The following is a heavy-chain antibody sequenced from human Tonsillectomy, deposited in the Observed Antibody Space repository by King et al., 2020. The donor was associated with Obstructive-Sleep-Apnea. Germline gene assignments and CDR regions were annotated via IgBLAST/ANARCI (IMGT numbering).Heavy chain of an antibody. V-gene: IGHV2-5*02. J-gene: IGHJ3*02. D-gene: IGHD3-10*01. Sequence: ITLKESGPTLVKPTQTLTLTCTFSGFSLSTSGVGVGWIRPPPGKALEWLALIYWDDDKRYRPLLNSRLTITKDTSKNQVVLTMTKMDPVYTATYYCARPRTETRSFDAFDIWGQGTMVTVSS. CDR1: GFSLSTSGVG. CDR2: IYWDDDK. CDR3: ARPRTETRSFDAFDI.